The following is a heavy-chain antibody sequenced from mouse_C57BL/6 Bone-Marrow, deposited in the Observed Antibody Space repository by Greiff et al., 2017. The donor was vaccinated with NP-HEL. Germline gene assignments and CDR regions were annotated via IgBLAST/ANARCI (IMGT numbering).Heavy chain of an antibody. CDR2: ISSGGSYT. V-gene: IGHV5-6*01. Sequence: EVQGVESGGDLVKPGGSLKLSCAASGFTFSSYGMSWVRQTPDKRLEWVATISSGGSYTYYPDSVKGRFTISRDNAKNTLYLQLSSLKSEDTAMYYCARRWLLPAWFAYWGQGTLVTVSA. CDR3: ARRWLLPAWFAY. D-gene: IGHD2-3*01. CDR1: GFTFSSYG. J-gene: IGHJ3*01.